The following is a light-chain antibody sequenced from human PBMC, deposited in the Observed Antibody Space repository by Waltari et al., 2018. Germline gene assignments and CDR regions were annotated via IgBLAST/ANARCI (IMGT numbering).Light chain of an antibody. Sequence: QSILTQPTSVSGAPGQRVTISCTGSSSHIGAGHDLHWYQAFPGTAPKLLIYGNNNRPSGVPDRFSGSKSGSSASLAINGLRAEDEADYYCQSFDSNVRGGVVFGGGTKVTVL. CDR2: GNN. J-gene: IGLJ3*02. CDR3: QSFDSNVRGGVV. CDR1: SSHIGAGHD. V-gene: IGLV1-40*01.